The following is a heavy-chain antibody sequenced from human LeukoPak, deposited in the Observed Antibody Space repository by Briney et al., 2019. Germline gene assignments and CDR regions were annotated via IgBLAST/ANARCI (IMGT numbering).Heavy chain of an antibody. CDR2: IIPIFGTA. D-gene: IGHD3-22*01. CDR1: GGTFSSYA. J-gene: IGHJ5*02. Sequence: SVKVSCKASGGTFSSYAISWMRQAPGQGLEWMGGIIPIFGTANYAQKFQGRVTITTDESTSTAYMELSSLRSEDTAVYYCARSFDSSGYYYVNWFDPWGQGTLVTVSS. V-gene: IGHV1-69*05. CDR3: ARSFDSSGYYYVNWFDP.